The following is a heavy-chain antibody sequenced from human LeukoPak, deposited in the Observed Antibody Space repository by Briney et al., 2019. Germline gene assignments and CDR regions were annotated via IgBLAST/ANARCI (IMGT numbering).Heavy chain of an antibody. J-gene: IGHJ6*02. CDR1: GFTVSSNY. CDR3: ARDRGYGDETGYYGMDV. Sequence: PGGSLRLSCAASGFTVSSNYMGWVRQAPGKGLEWVSVIYSDGSTNYVNSVKGRFTISRDISKNTLYLQMYNLRAEDTAVYYCARDRGYGDETGYYGMDVWGQGTTVTVSS. V-gene: IGHV3-66*01. CDR2: IYSDGST. D-gene: IGHD4-17*01.